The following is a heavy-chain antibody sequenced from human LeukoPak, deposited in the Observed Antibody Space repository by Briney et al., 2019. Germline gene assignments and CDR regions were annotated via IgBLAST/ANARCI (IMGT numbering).Heavy chain of an antibody. D-gene: IGHD1-1*01. Sequence: PGGSLRLSCAASGFIFSNDAMHWVRQAPGKGLEWVAFIWFDGGNKHYADSVKGRFTISRDNSEDTLYPQMNSLRAEDTAVYYCVRDPSGSGFAFDSWGQGALVTVSS. CDR3: VRDPSGSGFAFDS. CDR2: IWFDGGNK. J-gene: IGHJ4*02. CDR1: GFIFSNDA. V-gene: IGHV3-33*01.